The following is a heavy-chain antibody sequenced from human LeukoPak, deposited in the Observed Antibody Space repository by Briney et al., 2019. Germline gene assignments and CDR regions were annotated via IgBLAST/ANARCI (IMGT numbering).Heavy chain of an antibody. J-gene: IGHJ5*02. CDR2: IYYSGST. Sequence: SETLSLTCTVSGGSISSYYWSWIRQPPGKGLEWIGSIYYSGSTYYNPSLKSRVTISVDTSKNQFSLKLSSVTAADTAVYYCARQGAGGSSSTNWFDPWGQGTLVTVSS. CDR1: GGSISSYY. V-gene: IGHV4-59*05. D-gene: IGHD2-2*01. CDR3: ARQGAGGSSSTNWFDP.